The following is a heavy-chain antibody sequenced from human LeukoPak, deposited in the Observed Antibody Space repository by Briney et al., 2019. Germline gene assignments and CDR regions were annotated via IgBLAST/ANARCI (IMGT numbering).Heavy chain of an antibody. J-gene: IGHJ5*02. V-gene: IGHV4-39*01. D-gene: IGHD2-2*02. CDR3: ARHTVLGYCSSTSCYTGWFDP. Sequence: SETLSLTCTVSGGSISSSSYYWGWIRQPPGKGLEWIGSIYYSGSTYYNPSLKSRVTISVDTSKNQFSLKLSSVTAADTAVYYCARHTVLGYCSSTSCYTGWFDPWGQGTLVTVSS. CDR1: GGSISSSSYY. CDR2: IYYSGST.